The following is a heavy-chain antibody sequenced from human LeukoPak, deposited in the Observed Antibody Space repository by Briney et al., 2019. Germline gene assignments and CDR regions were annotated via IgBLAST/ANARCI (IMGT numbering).Heavy chain of an antibody. Sequence: GGSLRPSCAASGFTFTNFAMHWVRQAPGKGLEWVTLVSSDGSNQYYADSVKGRFTVSRDNSDNTLSLQMNSLRPEDTAVYYCARAHAFDIWGQGTMVIVSP. CDR1: GFTFTNFA. CDR2: VSSDGSNQ. V-gene: IGHV3-30*04. J-gene: IGHJ3*02. CDR3: ARAHAFDI.